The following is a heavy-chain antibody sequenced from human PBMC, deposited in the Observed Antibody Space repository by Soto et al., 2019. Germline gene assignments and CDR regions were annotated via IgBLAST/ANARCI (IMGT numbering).Heavy chain of an antibody. D-gene: IGHD1-1*01. J-gene: IGHJ3*02. Sequence: QVQLVQSGAEVKEPGSSVKVSCKVSGGTFSSQTINWVRQVPGQGLEWMGSVIPIIGEGKYAQSFLGRVTITADRSTSTASMERSTLRSEDTAVYYCARPAVNDLDADSSAFDIWGQGTMVTVSS. CDR1: GGTFSSQT. CDR3: ARPAVNDLDADSSAFDI. CDR2: VIPIIGEG. V-gene: IGHV1-69*02.